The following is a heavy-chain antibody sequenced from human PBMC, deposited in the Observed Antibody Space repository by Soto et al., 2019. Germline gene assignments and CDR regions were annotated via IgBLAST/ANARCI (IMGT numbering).Heavy chain of an antibody. V-gene: IGHV3-23*01. J-gene: IGHJ3*02. D-gene: IGHD2-2*01. CDR3: AKDRCSSASCYSFDI. Sequence: GGSLRLSCAASGFTFSSYAMSWVRQAPGKGLEWVSAISGSGGSTYYADSLKGRFTSSRDNSKNTLYLQMNSLRAEDTAVYSGAKDRCSSASCYSFDIWGQGTMVTVSS. CDR2: ISGSGGST. CDR1: GFTFSSYA.